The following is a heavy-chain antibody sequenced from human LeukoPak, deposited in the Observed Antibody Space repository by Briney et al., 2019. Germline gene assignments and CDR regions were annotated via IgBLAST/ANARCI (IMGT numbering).Heavy chain of an antibody. V-gene: IGHV3-48*04. CDR1: GFTFSSYS. CDR2: ISSSSSTI. CDR3: ARDFALDY. J-gene: IGHJ4*02. Sequence: GGSLRLSCAASGFTFSSYSMNWVRQAPGKGLEWVSYISSSSSTIYYADPVKGRFTISRDNAKNSLYLQMNSPRAEDTAVYYCARDFALDYWGQGTLVTVSS.